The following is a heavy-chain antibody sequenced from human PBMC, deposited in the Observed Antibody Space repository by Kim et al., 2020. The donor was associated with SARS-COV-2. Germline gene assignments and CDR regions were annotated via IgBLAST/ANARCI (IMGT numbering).Heavy chain of an antibody. Sequence: GRFTISRDNSKSTLYLQMNSLRVEDTAVYYCARGKYIESMTLCGKYNGMDVWGQGTPVTVSS. CDR3: ARGKYIESMTLCGKYNGMDV. D-gene: IGHD2-15*01. V-gene: IGHV3-30*01. J-gene: IGHJ6*02.